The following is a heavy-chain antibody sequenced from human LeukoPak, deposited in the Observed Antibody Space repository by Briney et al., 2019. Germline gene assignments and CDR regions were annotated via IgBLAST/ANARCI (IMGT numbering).Heavy chain of an antibody. V-gene: IGHV3-66*01. CDR3: ARGQWEGTFDS. J-gene: IGHJ4*02. CDR2: IYAAGSI. CDR1: GFTVSGIY. Sequence: GGSLRLSCAASGFTVSGIYMSWVRQAPEKGLEWVSVIYAAGSIYYADSVKGRFTISRDNSKNTLYLQMNNLRAEDTAVYYCARGQWEGTFDSWGQGTLVTVSS. D-gene: IGHD1-26*01.